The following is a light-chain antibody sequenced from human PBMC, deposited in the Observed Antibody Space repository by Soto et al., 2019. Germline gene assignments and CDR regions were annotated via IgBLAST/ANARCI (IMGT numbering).Light chain of an antibody. Sequence: DIQMTQSPSSVSASVGDRVTTTCRASQSISSWLAWYQQKPGKAPKLLIYAASSLQSGVPSRFSGSGSGTDFTLTINSLQPEDFATYYCQQANSLPRTFGQGTKVEIK. CDR1: QSISSW. CDR2: AAS. CDR3: QQANSLPRT. J-gene: IGKJ1*01. V-gene: IGKV1-12*01.